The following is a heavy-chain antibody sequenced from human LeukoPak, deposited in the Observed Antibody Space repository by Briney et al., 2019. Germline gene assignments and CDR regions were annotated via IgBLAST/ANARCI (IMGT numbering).Heavy chain of an antibody. V-gene: IGHV1-69*13. CDR1: GGTSSSYA. CDR2: IIPIFGTA. J-gene: IGHJ5*02. Sequence: SVKVSCKASGGTSSSYAISWVRQAPGQGLEWMGGIIPIFGTANYAQKFQGRVTITADESTSTAYMELSSLRSEDTAVYYCARGKVPAAIGDSFGWFDPWGQGTLVTVSS. CDR3: ARGKVPAAIGDSFGWFDP. D-gene: IGHD2-2*01.